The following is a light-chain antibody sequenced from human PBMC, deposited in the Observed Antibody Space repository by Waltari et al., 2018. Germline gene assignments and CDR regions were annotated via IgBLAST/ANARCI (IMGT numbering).Light chain of an antibody. V-gene: IGLV2-14*01. CDR2: DVS. J-gene: IGLJ3*02. CDR3: SSYTSSSTPLV. CDR1: SSDVGGYNS. Sequence: QSALTQPASVSGSPGQSIPISCTGTSSDVGGYNSVSWYQQHPGKAPKLMIYDVSKRPSGVSNRFSGSKSGNTASLTISGLQAEDEADYYCSSYTSSSTPLVFGGGTKLTVL.